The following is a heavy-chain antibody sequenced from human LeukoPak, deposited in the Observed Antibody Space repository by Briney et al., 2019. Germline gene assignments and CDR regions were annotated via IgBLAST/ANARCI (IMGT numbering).Heavy chain of an antibody. J-gene: IGHJ4*02. CDR2: IWYDGSNE. D-gene: IGHD1-14*01. V-gene: IGHV3-33*01. CDR3: ARGVEPLAANTLAY. Sequence: GGSLRLSCAASGFTFSNYGMHWVRQAPGKGLEWVAVIWYDGSNEYYADSVKGRFTISRDNSKNTLYLQMNSLRAEDTAVYYCARGVEPLAANTLAYWGQGTLVTVSS. CDR1: GFTFSNYG.